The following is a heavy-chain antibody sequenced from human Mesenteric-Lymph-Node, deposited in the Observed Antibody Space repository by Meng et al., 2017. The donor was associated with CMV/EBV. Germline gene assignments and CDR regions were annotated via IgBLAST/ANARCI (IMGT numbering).Heavy chain of an antibody. V-gene: IGHV4-34*01. D-gene: IGHD3-9*01. CDR3: AMGHPVYDILTGYVIPFDP. CDR2: SNPRGST. J-gene: IGHJ5*02. Sequence: FTVSSLSRIRQPPGMGLECLGASNPRGSTTHIPSLKGRVSISAVTSKLPFSLKLSSVPAAVTAVYYCAMGHPVYDILTGYVIPFDPWGQGTLVTVSS. CDR1: FTVSS.